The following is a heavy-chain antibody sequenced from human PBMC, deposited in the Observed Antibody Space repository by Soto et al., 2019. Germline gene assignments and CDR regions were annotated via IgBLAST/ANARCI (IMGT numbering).Heavy chain of an antibody. CDR1: GFTFSTYW. CDR3: AGSSGSNWFDP. D-gene: IGHD3-22*01. Sequence: EVQLVESGGGLVQPGGSLRLSCAASGFTFSTYWMHWVRQAPGKGLVWVSRINSDGSSTSYADSVRGRFTISRDNAKNTLHLQMNSLRVEDTAVYYCAGSSGSNWFDPWGQGTLVTVSS. CDR2: INSDGSST. V-gene: IGHV3-74*01. J-gene: IGHJ5*02.